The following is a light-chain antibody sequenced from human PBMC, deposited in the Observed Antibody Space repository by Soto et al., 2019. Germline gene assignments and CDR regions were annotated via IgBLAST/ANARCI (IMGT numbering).Light chain of an antibody. V-gene: IGKV3D-15*01. CDR2: EAS. CDR3: QQYNNWPPWT. CDR1: QNVDTS. Sequence: DIVLTQSPGTLSLSPGETASLSCRASQNVDTSLAWYQQRPGRAPRLLMSEASRRAAGIPARFSGSGSGTEFTLTISSLQSEDFAVYYCQQYNNWPPWTFGQGTKVEIK. J-gene: IGKJ1*01.